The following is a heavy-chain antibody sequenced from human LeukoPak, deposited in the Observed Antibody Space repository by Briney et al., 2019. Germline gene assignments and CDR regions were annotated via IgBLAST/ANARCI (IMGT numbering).Heavy chain of an antibody. CDR3: ARAMSIAARLQTIFDY. CDR1: GGSITTSSYY. Sequence: PSETLSLTCTVSGGSITTSSYYWGWIRQPPGKGLEWIGSVYYSGSTYYNPSLKSRVTISVDTSKNQFSLNLTSVTAADTAVYYCARAMSIAARLQTIFDYWGQGTLVTVSS. J-gene: IGHJ4*02. D-gene: IGHD6-6*01. V-gene: IGHV4-39*07. CDR2: VYYSGST.